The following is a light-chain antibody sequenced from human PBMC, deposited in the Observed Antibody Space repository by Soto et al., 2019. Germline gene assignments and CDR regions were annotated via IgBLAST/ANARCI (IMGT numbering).Light chain of an antibody. CDR2: DAS. V-gene: IGKV3-20*01. Sequence: EVVLTQSPDTLSLSPGERATLSCRASQSVSSFLAWYQQKPGQAPRLLIYDASNRATGIPARFSGSGSGTDFTLTISRLEPEDFAVYYCQQYGSSPPITFGQGTRLEIK. J-gene: IGKJ5*01. CDR1: QSVSSF. CDR3: QQYGSSPPIT.